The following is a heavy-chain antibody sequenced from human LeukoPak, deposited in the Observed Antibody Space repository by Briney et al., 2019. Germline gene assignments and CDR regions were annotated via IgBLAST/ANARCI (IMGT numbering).Heavy chain of an antibody. CDR2: INHSGST. J-gene: IGHJ3*02. CDR3: ARDHYHILTGLLHAFDI. D-gene: IGHD3-9*01. Sequence: SETLSLTCAVYGGSFSGYYWSWIRQPPGKGLEWIGEINHSGSTNYNPSLKSRVTISVDTSKNQFSLKLSSVTAADTAVYYCARDHYHILTGLLHAFDIWGQGTMVTVSS. CDR1: GGSFSGYY. V-gene: IGHV4-34*01.